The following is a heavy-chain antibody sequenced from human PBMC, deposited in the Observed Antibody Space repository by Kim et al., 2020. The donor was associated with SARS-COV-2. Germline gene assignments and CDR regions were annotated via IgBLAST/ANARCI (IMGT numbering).Heavy chain of an antibody. D-gene: IGHD6-19*01. CDR1: GFTFSSYA. V-gene: IGHV3-23*01. CDR2: ITCSGGST. J-gene: IGHJ4*03. CDR3: ARGYSSGWYYVDY. Sequence: GGSLRLSCAASGFTFSSYAMSWVRQAPGKGLEWVSAITCSGGSTYYADSVKGRFTISRDNSKNTLYLQMNSLRAEDTAVYYCARGYSSGWYYVDYWGHGTLVTVSS.